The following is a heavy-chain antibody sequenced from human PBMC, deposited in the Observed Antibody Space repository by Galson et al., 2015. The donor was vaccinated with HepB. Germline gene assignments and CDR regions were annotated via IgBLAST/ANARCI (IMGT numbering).Heavy chain of an antibody. CDR3: ARTPLEYQLLDPWAHGDPGYFDY. Sequence: SLRLSCAASRFTFSSYWMSWVRQAPGKGLEWVANIKQDGSEKYYVDSVKGRFTISRDNAKNSLYLQMNSLRAEDTAVYYCARTPLEYQLLDPWAHGDPGYFDYWGQGTLVTVSS. V-gene: IGHV3-7*01. J-gene: IGHJ4*02. D-gene: IGHD2-2*02. CDR1: RFTFSSYW. CDR2: IKQDGSEK.